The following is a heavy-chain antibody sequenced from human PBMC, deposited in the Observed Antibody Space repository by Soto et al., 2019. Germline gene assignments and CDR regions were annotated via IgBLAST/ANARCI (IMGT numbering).Heavy chain of an antibody. CDR1: GYTLTELS. Sequence: ASVKVSCKVSGYTLTELSMHWVRQAPGKGLEWMGGFDPEDGETIYAQKFQGRVTMTEDTSTDTAYMELSSLRSEDTAVYYCATGGSGTQVFDYPAQGTLVTVSS. CDR2: FDPEDGET. D-gene: IGHD3-10*01. CDR3: ATGGSGTQVFDY. V-gene: IGHV1-24*01. J-gene: IGHJ4*02.